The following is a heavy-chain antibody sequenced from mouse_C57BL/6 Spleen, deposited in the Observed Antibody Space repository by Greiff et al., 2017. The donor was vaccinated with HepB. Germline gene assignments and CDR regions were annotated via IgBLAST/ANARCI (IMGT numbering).Heavy chain of an antibody. CDR2: IGPGSGST. Sequence: QVHVKQSGAELVKPGASVKISCKASGYTFTDYYINWVKQRPGQGLEWIGKIGPGSGSTYYNEKFKGKATLTADKSSSTAYMQLSSLTSEDSAVYFCARAVRLYSNYEFAYWGQGTLVTVSA. CDR1: GYTFTDYY. V-gene: IGHV1-77*01. J-gene: IGHJ3*01. CDR3: ARAVRLYSNYEFAY. D-gene: IGHD2-5*01.